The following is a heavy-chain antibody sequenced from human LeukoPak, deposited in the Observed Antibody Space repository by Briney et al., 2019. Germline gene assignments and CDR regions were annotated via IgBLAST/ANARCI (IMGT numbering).Heavy chain of an antibody. V-gene: IGHV5-51*01. J-gene: IGHJ4*02. CDR2: IYPGDSDA. Sequence: GESLKISCKASGYSFTTYWIGWVRQMPGKGLEWMGIIYPGDSDARYSLSFQGQVTISVDKSISTAYLQWSSLKASDTAVYYCARLSATSIGRGGDCWGQGTLVTVSS. CDR3: ARLSATSIGRGGDC. D-gene: IGHD2-15*01. CDR1: GYSFTTYW.